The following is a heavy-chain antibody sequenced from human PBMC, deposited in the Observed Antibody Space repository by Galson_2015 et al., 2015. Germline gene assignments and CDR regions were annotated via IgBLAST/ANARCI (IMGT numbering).Heavy chain of an antibody. CDR3: AKDKGPYSSSSAGGYFDY. J-gene: IGHJ4*02. V-gene: IGHV3-9*01. D-gene: IGHD6-13*01. CDR2: ISWNSGSI. Sequence: SLRLSCAASGFTFDDYAMHWVRHAPGKGLEWVSGISWNSGSIGYADSVKGRFTISRDNAKNSLYLQMNSLRAEDTALYYCAKDKGPYSSSSAGGYFDYWGQGTLVTVSS. CDR1: GFTFDDYA.